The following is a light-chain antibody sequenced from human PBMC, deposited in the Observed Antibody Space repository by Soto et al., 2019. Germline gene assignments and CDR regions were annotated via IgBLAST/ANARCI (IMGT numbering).Light chain of an antibody. J-gene: IGLJ1*01. CDR2: DVS. Sequence: QSVLTQPASVSGSPGQSITISCTGTSSDVGGYNFVSWYQQHPGKAPKFLIYDVSNRPSGVSTRFSGSKSGNTASLTISGLQAEDEAAYYCTSPTSSNTQVFGTGTKVTVL. CDR1: SSDVGGYNF. V-gene: IGLV2-14*03. CDR3: TSPTSSNTQV.